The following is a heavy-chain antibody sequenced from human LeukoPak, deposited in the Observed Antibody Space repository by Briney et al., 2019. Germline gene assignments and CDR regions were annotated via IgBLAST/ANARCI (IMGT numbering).Heavy chain of an antibody. D-gene: IGHD6-19*01. CDR2: ISFDGSNK. CDR3: AGVSESGWYYFDY. Sequence: GGSLRLSCAASGFTFSNFAMHWVGQAPGKGLQGVAVISFDGSNKYYADSVKGRFSISRDNSKDTLHLQMSSLRDEDTAVYFCAGVSESGWYYFDYWGQGTLVTVSS. V-gene: IGHV3-30*03. CDR1: GFTFSNFA. J-gene: IGHJ4*02.